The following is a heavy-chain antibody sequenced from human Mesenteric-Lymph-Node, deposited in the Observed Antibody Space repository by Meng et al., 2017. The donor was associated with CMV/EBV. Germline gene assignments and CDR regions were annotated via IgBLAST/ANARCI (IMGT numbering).Heavy chain of an antibody. J-gene: IGHJ4*02. CDR3: ASYYYDSSGYYNLFDY. CDR1: SISSGGHS. V-gene: IGHV4-30-2*01. D-gene: IGHD3-22*01. CDR2: IYDSGST. Sequence: SISSGGHSWNCIRQPPEQGLEWIGYIYDSGSTYYNASLKSRVTISADRSKNQFSLKLSSVTAADTAVYYCASYYYDSSGYYNLFDYWGQGALVTVSS.